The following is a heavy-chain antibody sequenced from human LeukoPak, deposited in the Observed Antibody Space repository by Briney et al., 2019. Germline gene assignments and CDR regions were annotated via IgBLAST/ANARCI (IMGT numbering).Heavy chain of an antibody. CDR3: ARAPIGYCSGGSCFH. CDR1: GFTFSSDE. CDR2: ICTSGSRT. V-gene: IGHV3-48*03. J-gene: IGHJ4*02. Sequence: PGGSLRLSCIGSGFTFSSDEMNWVRHAPGKGLEWVSYICTSGSRTYYAESVKGRFTISRDDAKNSLYLQMNSLRAEDTAVYYCARAPIGYCSGGSCFHWGQGTLVTVSS. D-gene: IGHD2-15*01.